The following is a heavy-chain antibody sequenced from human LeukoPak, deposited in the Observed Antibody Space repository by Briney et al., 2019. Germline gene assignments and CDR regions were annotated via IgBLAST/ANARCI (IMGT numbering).Heavy chain of an antibody. J-gene: IGHJ6*03. V-gene: IGHV3-7*01. D-gene: IGHD2-2*01. Sequence: GGSLRLSCAASGFTFSSYWMSWVRQAPGKGLEWVANIKRDGSEKYYVDSVKGRFTISRDNAKNSLYLQMNSLRAEDTAVYYCAREHCSSTSCYEPYYYYYMDVWGKGTTVTISS. CDR2: IKRDGSEK. CDR3: AREHCSSTSCYEPYYYYYMDV. CDR1: GFTFSSYW.